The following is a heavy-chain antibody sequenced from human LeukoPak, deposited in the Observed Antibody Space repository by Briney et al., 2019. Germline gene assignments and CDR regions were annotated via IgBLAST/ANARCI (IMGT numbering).Heavy chain of an antibody. J-gene: IGHJ4*02. CDR2: ISSSSSDI. V-gene: IGHV3-21*01. Sequence: GGSLRLSCAASGFTFTDYWMSWVRQAPGKGLEWVSSISSSSSDIFYADSVKGRFTISRDNAKNSLYLQMNSLRVEDMAVYYCARGRDWGQGTLVTVSS. CDR1: GFTFTDYW. CDR3: ARGRD.